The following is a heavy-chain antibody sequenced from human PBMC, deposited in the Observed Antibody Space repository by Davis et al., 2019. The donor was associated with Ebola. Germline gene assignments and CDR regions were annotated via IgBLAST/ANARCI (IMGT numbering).Heavy chain of an antibody. CDR1: GFTFSNFL. CDR3: ERQGGY. V-gene: IGHV3-7*03. CDR2: IKADGSEK. Sequence: GESLKISCAASGFTFSNFLLTWVRQAPGKGLEWVAHIKADGSEKYYEDSVKGRFTISRDNAKNSLYLQMNTLRAEDTAMYFCERQGGYWGQGTLVTVSS. D-gene: IGHD3-16*01. J-gene: IGHJ4*02.